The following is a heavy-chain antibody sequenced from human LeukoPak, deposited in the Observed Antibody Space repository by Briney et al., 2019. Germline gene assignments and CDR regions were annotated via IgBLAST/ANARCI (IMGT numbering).Heavy chain of an antibody. Sequence: GESLRLSCAASGFTFSSYAMSWVRQAPGKGLEWVSAISGSGGSTYYADSVKGRFTISRDNSKNTLYLQMNSLRAEDTAVYYCAKSGYLRRFLEWLLDYWGQGTLVTVSS. D-gene: IGHD3-3*01. J-gene: IGHJ4*02. CDR2: ISGSGGST. CDR1: GFTFSSYA. CDR3: AKSGYLRRFLEWLLDY. V-gene: IGHV3-23*01.